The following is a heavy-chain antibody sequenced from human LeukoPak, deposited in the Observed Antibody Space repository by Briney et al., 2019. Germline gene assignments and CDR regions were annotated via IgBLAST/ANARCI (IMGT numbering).Heavy chain of an antibody. CDR2: ISAYNGNT. Sequence: ASVKVSCKASGYTFTSYGISWVRQAPGQGLEWMGWISAYNGNTNYAQKFQGRVTMTTDTSTSTAYMELRSLRSDDTAVYYCARGPFLGYCSGGSCNDAFDIWGQGTMVTVSS. J-gene: IGHJ3*02. CDR3: ARGPFLGYCSGGSCNDAFDI. D-gene: IGHD2-15*01. CDR1: GYTFTSYG. V-gene: IGHV1-18*01.